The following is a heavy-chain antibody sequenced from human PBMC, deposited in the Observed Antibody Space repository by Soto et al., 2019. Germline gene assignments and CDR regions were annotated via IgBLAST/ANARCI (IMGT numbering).Heavy chain of an antibody. CDR1: GSTFPGYY. CDR2: ISPKSGGT. J-gene: IGHJ4*02. CDR3: GRGRSGELVVFY. Sequence: ASVKVSFKASGSTFPGYYIHWGRQAPGQGLEWVGEISPKSGGTRYAQKFQGRVTMTKDTSITTVYMELTNLSPDDTAVYYCGRGRSGELVVFYWGQGTLVTVSS. D-gene: IGHD1-7*01. V-gene: IGHV1-2*02.